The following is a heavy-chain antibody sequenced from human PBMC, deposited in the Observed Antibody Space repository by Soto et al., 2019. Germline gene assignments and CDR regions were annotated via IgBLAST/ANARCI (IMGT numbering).Heavy chain of an antibody. Sequence: GGSLRLSCAASGFAFSNCAMSWVRQAPGKGLEWVSTIKTSGDTTFYADPVKGRFTTSRDDSKNTLYLQMNSLRAEDTATYYCTKDVTGDIGADFWGQGTTVTV. CDR3: TKDVTGDIGADF. D-gene: IGHD2-21*02. CDR2: IKTSGDTT. J-gene: IGHJ4*02. CDR1: GFAFSNCA. V-gene: IGHV3-23*05.